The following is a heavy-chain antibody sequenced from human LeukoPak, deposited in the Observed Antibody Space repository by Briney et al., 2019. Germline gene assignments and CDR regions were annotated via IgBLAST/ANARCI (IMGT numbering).Heavy chain of an antibody. Sequence: PGGSLRLSCAASGFTFSSYAMHWVRQAPGKGLEWVAVILYDGTMKYYADSVKGRFTIPRDNSQNTLYLQMNILRAEDTAVYYCAREYSGYDWGGYYYYYMDVWGKGTTVTVSS. CDR1: GFTFSSYA. D-gene: IGHD5-12*01. J-gene: IGHJ6*03. CDR3: AREYSGYDWGGYYYYYMDV. V-gene: IGHV3-30*04. CDR2: ILYDGTMK.